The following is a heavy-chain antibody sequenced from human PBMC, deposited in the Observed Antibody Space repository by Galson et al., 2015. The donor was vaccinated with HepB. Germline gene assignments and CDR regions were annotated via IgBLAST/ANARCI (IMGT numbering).Heavy chain of an antibody. CDR2: IYYSGST. V-gene: IGHV4-31*03. J-gene: IGHJ2*01. CDR1: GGSISSGGYY. D-gene: IGHD2-21*01. CDR3: ARGPEWHIVVTGEEWYFDL. Sequence: TLSLTCTVSGGSISSGGYYWSWIRQHPGKGLEWIGYIYYSGSTYYNPSLKSRVTISVDTSKNQFSLKLSSVTAADTAVYYCARGPEWHIVVTGEEWYFDLWGRGTLVTVSS.